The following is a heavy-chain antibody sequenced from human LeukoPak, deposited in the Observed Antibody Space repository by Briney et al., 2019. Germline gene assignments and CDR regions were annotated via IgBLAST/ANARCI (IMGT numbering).Heavy chain of an antibody. J-gene: IGHJ4*02. CDR3: ARIRAPSSFGQRESDY. D-gene: IGHD3-3*02. CDR2: INTNTRNP. Sequence: ASVKVSCKASGGTFSSYAINWVRQAPGQGLEWMGWINTNTRNPTYAQGFTGRFVFSLDTSVSTAYLQISSLKAEDTAVYYCARIRAPSSFGQRESDYWGQGTLVTVSS. V-gene: IGHV7-4-1*02. CDR1: GGTFSSYA.